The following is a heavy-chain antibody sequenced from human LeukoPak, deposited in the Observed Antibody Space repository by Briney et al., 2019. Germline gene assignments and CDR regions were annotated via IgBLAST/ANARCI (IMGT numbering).Heavy chain of an antibody. J-gene: IGHJ4*02. CDR1: GGSFSGYY. D-gene: IGHD3-22*01. CDR2: INHSGST. CDR3: ARTITMIGCLDY. Sequence: PSETLSLTCAVYGGSFSGYYWSWIRQPPGKGLEWIGEINHSGSTNYNPSLKSRVTISVDTSKNQFSLKLSSVTAADTAVYYCARTITMIGCLDYCGQGTLVTVSS. V-gene: IGHV4-34*01.